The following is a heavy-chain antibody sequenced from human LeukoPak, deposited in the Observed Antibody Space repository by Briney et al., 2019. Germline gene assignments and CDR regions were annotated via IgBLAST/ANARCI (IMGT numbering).Heavy chain of an antibody. Sequence: GGSLRLSCAASGFTFDDYAMHWVRQAPGKGLEWVSGISWNSGSIGYADSVKGRFTISRDSAKNSLYLQMNSLRAEDTALYYCAKEESYYYDSSGYPGAWYWGQGTLVTVSS. J-gene: IGHJ4*02. CDR3: AKEESYYYDSSGYPGAWY. D-gene: IGHD3-22*01. CDR2: ISWNSGSI. V-gene: IGHV3-9*01. CDR1: GFTFDDYA.